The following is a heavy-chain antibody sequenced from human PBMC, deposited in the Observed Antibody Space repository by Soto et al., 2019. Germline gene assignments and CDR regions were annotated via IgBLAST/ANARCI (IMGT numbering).Heavy chain of an antibody. J-gene: IGHJ4*02. CDR1: GFTFRTYW. D-gene: IGHD6-6*01. CDR2: IKGDGSEK. Sequence: EVQLVESGGGLVQPGGSLRLSCAASGFTFRTYWMNWVRQAPGKGLEWVANIKGDGSEKYYVDPVKGRFTISRDNARNSLYIEMNSLRDEDTAVYYCATSLIRGQGALVTVSS. V-gene: IGHV3-7*01. CDR3: ATSLI.